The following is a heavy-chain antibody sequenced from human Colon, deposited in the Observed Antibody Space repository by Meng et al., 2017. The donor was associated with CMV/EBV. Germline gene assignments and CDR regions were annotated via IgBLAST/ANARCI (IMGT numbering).Heavy chain of an antibody. CDR3: ARAGAAVTTHFDL. D-gene: IGHD4-17*01. CDR2: ISAENGNT. Sequence: KASGYKVGIYGITWVRQVPGRGLEWVGRISAENGNTNYAQKFQGRVTVTTDTSTKTAYMELRGLKSDDSAVYYCARAGAAVTTHFDLWGQGTLVTVSS. CDR1: GYKVGIYG. V-gene: IGHV1-18*01. J-gene: IGHJ4*02.